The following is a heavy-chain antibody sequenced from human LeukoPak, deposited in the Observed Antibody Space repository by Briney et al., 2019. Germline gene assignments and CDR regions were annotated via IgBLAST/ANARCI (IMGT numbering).Heavy chain of an antibody. CDR1: GYSFTSYW. CDR3: ARPVIATPLEHDAFDI. V-gene: IGHV5-51*01. J-gene: IGHJ3*02. Sequence: GESLKISCKGSGYSFTSYWIGWVRQMPGKGLEWMGIIYPGDSDTRYSPSFQGQVTISADKSISTAYLQWSSLKASDTAMYYCARPVIATPLEHDAFDIWGQGTMVTVSS. CDR2: IYPGDSDT. D-gene: IGHD2-21*01.